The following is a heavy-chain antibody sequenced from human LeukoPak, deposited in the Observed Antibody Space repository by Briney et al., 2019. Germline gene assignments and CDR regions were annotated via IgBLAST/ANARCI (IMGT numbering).Heavy chain of an antibody. V-gene: IGHV1-8*01. J-gene: IGHJ5*02. CDR1: GYTFTSYD. CDR2: MNPNSGNT. CDR3: ARGRPSGWEYNWFDP. D-gene: IGHD6-19*01. Sequence: ASVKVSCKASGYTFTSYDINWVRQATGQGLEWMGWMNPNSGNTGYAQKFQGRVTMARNTSISTAYMELSSLRSEDTAVYYCARGRPSGWEYNWFDPWGQGTLVTVSS.